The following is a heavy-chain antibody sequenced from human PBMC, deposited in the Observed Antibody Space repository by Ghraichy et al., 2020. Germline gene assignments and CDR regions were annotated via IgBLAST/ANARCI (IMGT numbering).Heavy chain of an antibody. J-gene: IGHJ2*01. Sequence: SETLSLTCTVSGGSISPYYWSWIRQPPDKGLEWIGYVYFTGSTNSNPSLKSRVTISVDTSRNKFSLKLSSVTAADTAVYYCARDRYDYGDSYWYFDLWGRGTLVTVSS. D-gene: IGHD4-17*01. CDR2: VYFTGST. CDR1: GGSISPYY. CDR3: ARDRYDYGDSYWYFDL. V-gene: IGHV4-59*01.